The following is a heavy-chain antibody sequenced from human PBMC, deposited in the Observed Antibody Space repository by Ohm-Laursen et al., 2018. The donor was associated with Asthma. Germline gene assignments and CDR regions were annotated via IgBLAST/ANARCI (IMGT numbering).Heavy chain of an antibody. J-gene: IGHJ6*02. D-gene: IGHD6-13*01. V-gene: IGHV3-30-3*01. CDR2: ISYDGSNK. CDR3: ARARYSSSWYTNYYYYYGMDV. Sequence: SLRLSCTASGFTFSSYAMHWVRQAPGKGLEWVAVISYDGSNKYYADSVKGRFTISRDNSKNTLYLQMNSLRAEDTAVYYCARARYSSSWYTNYYYYYGMDVWGQGTTVTVSS. CDR1: GFTFSSYA.